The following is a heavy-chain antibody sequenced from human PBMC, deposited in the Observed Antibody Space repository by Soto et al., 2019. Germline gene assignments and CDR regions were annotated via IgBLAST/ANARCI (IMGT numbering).Heavy chain of an antibody. J-gene: IGHJ5*02. CDR2: VSALNGAT. Sequence: QGQLVQSGGEVKKPGASMKVSCKASGYTFATYGVSWVRQAPGRGLEWVGWVSALNGATSSAQNFPDRLIMTTDTSASTAYMELRSLRSDDTAIYYCTRGKSIAVPEGPWGQGTLVTVSS. V-gene: IGHV1-18*01. D-gene: IGHD6-19*01. CDR3: TRGKSIAVPEGP. CDR1: GYTFATYG.